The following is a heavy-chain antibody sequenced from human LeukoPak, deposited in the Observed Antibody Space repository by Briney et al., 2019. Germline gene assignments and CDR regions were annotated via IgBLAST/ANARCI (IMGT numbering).Heavy chain of an antibody. V-gene: IGHV3-43D*03. J-gene: IGHJ4*02. CDR1: GFTFDDYA. CDR3: AKDATYYYDSSGYYPDY. D-gene: IGHD3-22*01. Sequence: GGSLRLSCAAPGFTFDDYAMHWVRQAPGKGLEWVSLISWDGGSTYYADSVKGRFTISRDNSKNSLYLQMNSLRAEDTALCYCAKDATYYYDSSGYYPDYWGQGTLVTVSS. CDR2: ISWDGGST.